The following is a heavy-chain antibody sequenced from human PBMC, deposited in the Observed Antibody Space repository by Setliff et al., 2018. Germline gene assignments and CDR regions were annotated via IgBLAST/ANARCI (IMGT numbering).Heavy chain of an antibody. CDR3: ARGPVDFVVVPAAAKFDY. J-gene: IGHJ4*02. D-gene: IGHD2-2*01. CDR1: GYAFNNYG. V-gene: IGHV1-18*04. Sequence: ASVKVSCKASGYAFNNYGINWVRQAPGQGFEWMGWMSVYAQKFQGRVTMTTDTPTSTAYMELRSLTSDDTAVYYCARGPVDFVVVPAAAKFDYWGQGTLVTVSS. CDR2: MSVY.